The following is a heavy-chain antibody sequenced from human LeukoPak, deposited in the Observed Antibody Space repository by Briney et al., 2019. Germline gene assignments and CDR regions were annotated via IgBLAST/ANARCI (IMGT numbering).Heavy chain of an antibody. V-gene: IGHV1-8*01. CDR1: GYTFTSYD. CDR3: ARGEKIAAAGTDWFDP. D-gene: IGHD6-13*01. Sequence: ASVKVSCKASGYTFTSYDINWVRQATRQGLEWMGWMNPNSGNTGYAQKFQGRVTMTRNTSISTAYMELSSLRSEDTAVYYCARGEKIAAAGTDWFDPWGQGTLVTVSS. CDR2: MNPNSGNT. J-gene: IGHJ5*02.